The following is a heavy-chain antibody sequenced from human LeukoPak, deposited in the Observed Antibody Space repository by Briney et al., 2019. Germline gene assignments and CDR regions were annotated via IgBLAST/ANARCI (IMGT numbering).Heavy chain of an antibody. V-gene: IGHV1-2*02. D-gene: IGHD3-9*01. J-gene: IGHJ4*02. Sequence: GASVKVSCKASGYTFTGYYMHWVRQAPGQGLGWMGWINPNSGGTNYAQKFQGRVTMTRDASISTANMELSRLRSDDPAVSYCARGEYYDRLDWGRGSQVSVSS. CDR2: INPNSGGT. CDR1: GYTFTGYY. CDR3: ARGEYYDRLD.